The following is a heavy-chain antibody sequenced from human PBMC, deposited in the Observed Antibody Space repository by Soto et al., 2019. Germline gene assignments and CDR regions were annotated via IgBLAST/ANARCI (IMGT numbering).Heavy chain of an antibody. Sequence: PSETLSLTCTVSGGSISSYYWSWIRQPPGKGLEWIGYIYYSGSTNYNPSLKSRVTISVDTSKNQFSLKLSSVTAADTAVYYCARFQRDCSSTSCYIPRYYYYMDVWGKGTTVTVSS. CDR3: ARFQRDCSSTSCYIPRYYYYMDV. CDR1: GGSISSYY. D-gene: IGHD2-2*02. V-gene: IGHV4-59*08. J-gene: IGHJ6*03. CDR2: IYYSGST.